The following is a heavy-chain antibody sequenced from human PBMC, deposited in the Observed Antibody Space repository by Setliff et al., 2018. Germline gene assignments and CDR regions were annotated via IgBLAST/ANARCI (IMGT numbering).Heavy chain of an antibody. D-gene: IGHD1-26*01. V-gene: IGHV1-2*02. CDR1: GYTFTGYY. Sequence: ASVKVSCKASGYTFTGYYMHWVRQAPGEGFEWMGWINPNSGGTNYAQKFQGRVTMTRDTSISTAYMERSRLRSDDTAMYYCARARVGATKLSVYYMDVWGKGTTVTVSS. J-gene: IGHJ6*03. CDR3: ARARVGATKLSVYYMDV. CDR2: INPNSGGT.